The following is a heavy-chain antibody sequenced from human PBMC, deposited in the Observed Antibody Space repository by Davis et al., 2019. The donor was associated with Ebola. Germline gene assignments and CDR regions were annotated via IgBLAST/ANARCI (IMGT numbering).Heavy chain of an antibody. D-gene: IGHD3-10*01. CDR2: IYPGDSDT. CDR1: GNSFASHW. CDR3: ARVYFYGSGSYISKYYFDF. V-gene: IGHV5-51*01. Sequence: GESLKISCKDSGNSFASHWIGWVRQMPGKGLEWMGIIYPGDSDTRYSPSFQGQVTISADKSINTAYLQWSSLKASDTAMYFCARVYFYGSGSYISKYYFDFWGQGTLVTVSS. J-gene: IGHJ4*02.